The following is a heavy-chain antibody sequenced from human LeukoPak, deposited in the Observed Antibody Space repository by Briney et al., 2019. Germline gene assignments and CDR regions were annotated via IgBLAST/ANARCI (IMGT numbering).Heavy chain of an antibody. CDR3: ARRVKAIVGAAHLDC. Sequence: GGSLRLSCAASGFTFSGSAMHWVRQASGKGLEWVGRMRSKDNSYATAYAASVKGRFTISRDDSKNTAYLQMNSLRAEDTAVYYCARRVKAIVGAAHLDCWGRGTLVTVSS. D-gene: IGHD1-26*01. CDR2: MRSKDNSYAT. V-gene: IGHV3-73*01. J-gene: IGHJ4*02. CDR1: GFTFSGSA.